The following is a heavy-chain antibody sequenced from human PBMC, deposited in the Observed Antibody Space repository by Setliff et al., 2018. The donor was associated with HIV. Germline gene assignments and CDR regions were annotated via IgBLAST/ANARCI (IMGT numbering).Heavy chain of an antibody. CDR1: GASITSSKW. CDR2: IDHSGTT. J-gene: IGHJ4*02. Sequence: SETLSLTCVVSGASITSSKWWSWVRQPPGKRPEWIGEIDHSGTTNYNPSLKSRVTISVDVSKNQFSLKVKSMTAADTAVYYCVIRRNFNWLMTSGPFDDWGQGVLVTVSS. D-gene: IGHD3-9*01. CDR3: VIRRNFNWLMTSGPFDD. V-gene: IGHV4-4*02.